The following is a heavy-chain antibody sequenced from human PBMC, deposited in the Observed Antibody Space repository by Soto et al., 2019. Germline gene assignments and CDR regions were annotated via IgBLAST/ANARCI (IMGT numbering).Heavy chain of an antibody. CDR3: ARDPEIVVPAAPDWFDS. CDR2: ISSSGSTI. Sequence: PGGSLRLSSAASGFTFGDYYMSWIRQAPEKGLEWVSYISSSGSTIYYADSVKGRFTISRDNAKNSLYLQMNSLRAEDTAVYYCARDPEIVVPAAPDWFDSSGQGTLVTAPQ. D-gene: IGHD2-2*01. V-gene: IGHV3-11*01. J-gene: IGHJ5*01. CDR1: GFTFGDYY.